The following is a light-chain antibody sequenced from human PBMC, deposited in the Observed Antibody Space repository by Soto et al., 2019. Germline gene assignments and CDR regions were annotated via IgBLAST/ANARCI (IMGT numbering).Light chain of an antibody. J-gene: IGKJ3*01. CDR2: AAA. V-gene: IGKV1-9*01. CDR3: QKLNGDTPCT. CDR1: QDIDNY. Sequence: IQLTQSPSSLSASVGDRVTFTCRASQDIDNYLGWYQQMPGKAPKLLISAAATLQTGVSPRFSGSGSGTDFTLTISGLQPDDFATYFFQKLNGDTPCTFGSGTPVEIK.